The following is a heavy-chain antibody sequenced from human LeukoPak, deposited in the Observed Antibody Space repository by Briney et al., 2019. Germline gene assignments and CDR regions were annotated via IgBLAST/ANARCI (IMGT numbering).Heavy chain of an antibody. J-gene: IGHJ4*02. CDR3: AKSRLGTDTSTVHSFAY. V-gene: IGHV4-59*11. D-gene: IGHD4-11*01. CDR2: MYHSGTV. CDR1: GGSISSLY. Sequence: SETLSLTCTVSGGSISSLYWNCIRQPPGKGLEWIGFMYHSGTVNYNPSLKSRGTMSVDTSKNQVSLKLTSVTAADTAVYYCAKSRLGTDTSTVHSFAYWGQGILVTVSS.